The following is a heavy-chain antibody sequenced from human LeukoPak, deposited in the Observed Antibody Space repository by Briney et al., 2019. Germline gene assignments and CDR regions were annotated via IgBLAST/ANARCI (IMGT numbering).Heavy chain of an antibody. CDR3: AKKIDSGSYPLDY. V-gene: IGHV3-74*01. Sequence: GGSLRLSCAASGFTFSSYWMHWVRQAPGKGLVWVSRINSDGSGTSYADSVKGRFTISRDNSKSTLYLQMTSLRAEDTGVYYCAKKIDSGSYPLDYWGQGTLVTISS. D-gene: IGHD3-10*01. CDR2: INSDGSGT. J-gene: IGHJ4*02. CDR1: GFTFSSYW.